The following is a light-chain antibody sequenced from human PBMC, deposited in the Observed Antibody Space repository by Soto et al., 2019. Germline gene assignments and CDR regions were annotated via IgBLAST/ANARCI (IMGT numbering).Light chain of an antibody. CDR1: QSVSSN. CDR2: GAS. CDR3: QQYGSSPPRT. J-gene: IGKJ1*01. V-gene: IGKV3-20*01. Sequence: EIVMTQSPATLSLSSGERATLACRASQSVSSNLAWYQQKPGQAPRLLIYGASTRATDVPDRFSGSGSGADFTLSISRLEPEDFAVYYCQQYGSSPPRTFGQGTKV.